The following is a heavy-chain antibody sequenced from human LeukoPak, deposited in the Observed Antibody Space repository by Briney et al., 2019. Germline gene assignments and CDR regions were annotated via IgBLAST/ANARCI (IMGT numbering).Heavy chain of an antibody. CDR1: GFTFGDYA. V-gene: IGHV3-49*03. J-gene: IGHJ4*02. Sequence: GRSLRLPCTASGFTFGDYAMSWFRQAPGKGLEWVGFIRSKAYGGTTEYAASVKGRFTISRDDSKSIAYLQMNSLKTEDTAVYYCTRDQNYGDYVSIFDYWGQGTLVTVSS. CDR3: TRDQNYGDYVSIFDY. D-gene: IGHD4-17*01. CDR2: IRSKAYGGTT.